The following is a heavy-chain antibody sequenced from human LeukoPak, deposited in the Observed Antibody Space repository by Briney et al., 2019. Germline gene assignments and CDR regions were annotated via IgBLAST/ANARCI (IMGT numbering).Heavy chain of an antibody. CDR3: ASYQSSVRGAFDI. Sequence: TSETLSLTCTVSGGSINSGGYYWSWIRLHPGKGLGWIGHIYHSGSTYYNPSLKSRVSMSVDTSKSHFSLKLSSVTAADTAVYYCASYQSSVRGAFDIWGQGTMVIVSS. J-gene: IGHJ3*02. D-gene: IGHD3-22*01. CDR2: IYHSGST. V-gene: IGHV4-31*03. CDR1: GGSINSGGYY.